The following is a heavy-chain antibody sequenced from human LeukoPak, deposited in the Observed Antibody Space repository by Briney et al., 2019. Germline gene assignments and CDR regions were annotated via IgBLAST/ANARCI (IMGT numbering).Heavy chain of an antibody. V-gene: IGHV3-30*02. CDR3: ANQDSTEYSYYFDF. Sequence: GGSLRLSYVASGFTFSSYGMHWVRQAPGKGLEWVSFIRYDGSNKYYADSVKGRLTISRDNSKNTLYLQMNSLRAEDTAVYYCANQDSTEYSYYFDFWGQGTLVTVSS. D-gene: IGHD2/OR15-2a*01. CDR2: IRYDGSNK. J-gene: IGHJ4*02. CDR1: GFTFSSYG.